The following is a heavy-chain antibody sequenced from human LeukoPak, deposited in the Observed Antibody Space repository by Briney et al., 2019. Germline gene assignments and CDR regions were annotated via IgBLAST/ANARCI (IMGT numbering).Heavy chain of an antibody. Sequence: SETLSLTCTVSGASISSSTDYWGWIRQPPGKGLEWIANIYYSGSTNYNPSLKSRVTISVDTSKNQFSLKLSSVTAADTAVYYCARGGWYGYYFDYWGQGTLVTVSS. D-gene: IGHD6-19*01. CDR3: ARGGWYGYYFDY. CDR1: GASISSSTDY. CDR2: IYYSGST. J-gene: IGHJ4*02. V-gene: IGHV4-39*07.